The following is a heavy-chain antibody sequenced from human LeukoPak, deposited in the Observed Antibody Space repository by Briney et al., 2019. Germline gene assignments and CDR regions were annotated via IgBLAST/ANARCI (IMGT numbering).Heavy chain of an antibody. Sequence: SQTLSLTCTVSGGSISSGSYYWSWIRQPAGKGLEWIGRIYTSGSNNYNPSLKSRVTIPVDTSKNQFSLKLSSVTAADTAVYYCARDGHCGGDCLDAFDIWGQGTMVTVSS. CDR1: GGSISSGSYY. CDR2: IYTSGSN. D-gene: IGHD2-21*02. CDR3: ARDGHCGGDCLDAFDI. J-gene: IGHJ3*02. V-gene: IGHV4-61*02.